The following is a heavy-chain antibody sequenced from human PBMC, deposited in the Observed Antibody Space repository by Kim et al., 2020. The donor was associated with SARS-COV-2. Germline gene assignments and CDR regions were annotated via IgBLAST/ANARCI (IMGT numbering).Heavy chain of an antibody. Sequence: GGYLRLSCAASGFTFSSYSMNWVRQAPGKGLEWVSSISSSSSYIYYADSVKGRFTISRDNAKNSLYLQMNSLRAEDTAVYYCARDVHYDFWSGYLYYFDYWGQGTLVTVSS. D-gene: IGHD3-3*01. CDR1: GFTFSSYS. J-gene: IGHJ4*02. CDR3: ARDVHYDFWSGYLYYFDY. V-gene: IGHV3-21*01. CDR2: ISSSSSYI.